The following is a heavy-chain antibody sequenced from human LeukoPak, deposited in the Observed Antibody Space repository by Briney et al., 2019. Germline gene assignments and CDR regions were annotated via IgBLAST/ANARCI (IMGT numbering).Heavy chain of an antibody. J-gene: IGHJ4*02. CDR1: GFTFSSYS. CDR3: ASLSSGYSYGYGVY. CDR2: ISSSSNYI. Sequence: GGSLRLSCVASGFTFSSYSMNWVRQAPGKGLEWVSSISSSSNYIYYADSVKGRFTISRDNAKNSLYLQMNSLRAEDTAVYYCASLSSGYSYGYGVYWGQGTLVTVSS. V-gene: IGHV3-21*01. D-gene: IGHD5-18*01.